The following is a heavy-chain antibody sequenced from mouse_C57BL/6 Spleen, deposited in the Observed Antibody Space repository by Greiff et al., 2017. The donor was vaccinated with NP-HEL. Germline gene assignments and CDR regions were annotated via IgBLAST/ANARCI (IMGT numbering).Heavy chain of an antibody. CDR2: INPNNGGP. D-gene: IGHD1-1*01. CDR3: AREGVDSSHWYFDV. Sequence: EVQLVESGPELVKPGASVKIPCKASGYTFTDYNMDWVKQSHGKSLEWIGDINPNNGGPIYNQKFTGKATLTVDQSSSTAYMELRSLTSEDTAVYYCAREGVDSSHWYFDVWGTGTTVTVSS. J-gene: IGHJ1*03. CDR1: GYTFTDYN. V-gene: IGHV1-18*01.